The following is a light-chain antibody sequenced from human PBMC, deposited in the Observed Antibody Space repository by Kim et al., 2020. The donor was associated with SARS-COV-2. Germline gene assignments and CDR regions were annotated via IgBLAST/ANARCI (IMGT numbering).Light chain of an antibody. CDR1: QSVSSNH. J-gene: IGKJ4*01. V-gene: IGKV3-20*01. Sequence: SPGERSPLSCRARQSVSSNHLAWYQQKPGQAPRLLIYGASSRATGIPDRFSGSGSGTDFTLTISRLEPEDFALYYCQQYGTSPLTFGGGTKVDIK. CDR3: QQYGTSPLT. CDR2: GAS.